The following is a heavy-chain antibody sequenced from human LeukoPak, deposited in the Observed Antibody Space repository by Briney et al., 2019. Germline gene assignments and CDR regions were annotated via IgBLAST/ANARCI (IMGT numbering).Heavy chain of an antibody. Sequence: GGSLRLSCAASGFTVSSNYMSWVRQAPGKGLEWVSVIYSGGSTYYADSVKGRFTISRDSSKNTLYLQMNSLRAEDTAVYYCARSDLAVYYFDYWGQGTLVTVSS. D-gene: IGHD3-16*01. J-gene: IGHJ4*02. V-gene: IGHV3-53*01. CDR3: ARSDLAVYYFDY. CDR2: IYSGGST. CDR1: GFTVSSNY.